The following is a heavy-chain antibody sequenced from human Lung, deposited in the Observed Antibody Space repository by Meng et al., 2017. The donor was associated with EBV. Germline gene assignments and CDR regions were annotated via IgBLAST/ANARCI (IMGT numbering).Heavy chain of an antibody. Sequence: QVPLQESGPGLVKPSPTPFLTCTVSGGSISSGGYYWSWIRQHPGKGLEWIGYIYYSGSTYYNPSLKSLVTISVDTSKNQFSLKLSSVTAADTAVYYCARARRGGHYFDYWGQGTLVTVSS. CDR3: ARARRGGHYFDY. D-gene: IGHD4-23*01. CDR1: GGSISSGGYY. J-gene: IGHJ4*02. V-gene: IGHV4-31*01. CDR2: IYYSGST.